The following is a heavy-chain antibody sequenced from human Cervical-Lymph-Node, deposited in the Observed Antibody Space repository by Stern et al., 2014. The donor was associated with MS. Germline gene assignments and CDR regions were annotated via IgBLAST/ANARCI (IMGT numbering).Heavy chain of an antibody. D-gene: IGHD6-6*01. Sequence: VQLEESGAEVKKPGASMKVSCKASGYTFTGYLMHWVRQAPGQGLEWLGWINPNSGATHYSKKFQGWVTLTRDTSISTDFMELSRLKSDDTAVYYCAKDADSSSVFYFDSWGQGTLVTVSS. CDR2: INPNSGAT. CDR1: GYTFTGYL. V-gene: IGHV1-2*04. CDR3: AKDADSSSVFYFDS. J-gene: IGHJ4*02.